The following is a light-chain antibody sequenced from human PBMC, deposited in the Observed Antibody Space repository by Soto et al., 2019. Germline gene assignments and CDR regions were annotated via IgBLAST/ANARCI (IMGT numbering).Light chain of an antibody. Sequence: QSVLTQPPSASGTPGQRVTISCSGSSSNIGSNHVYWYEQLPGTAPKLLIYRNNQRPSGVPDRFSCSQSGTSASVAISGLRSEGGADYYSAAWDDSRSGRVLFGGGTKLTVL. CDR2: RNN. V-gene: IGLV1-47*01. CDR1: SSNIGSNH. J-gene: IGLJ2*01. CDR3: AAWDDSRSGRVL.